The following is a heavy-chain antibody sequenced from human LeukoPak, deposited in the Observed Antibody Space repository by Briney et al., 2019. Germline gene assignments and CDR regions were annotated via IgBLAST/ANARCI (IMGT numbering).Heavy chain of an antibody. CDR2: ISYDGSNK. D-gene: IGHD3-9*01. CDR3: ARGTADILTGYPNYYFDY. J-gene: IGHJ4*02. CDR1: GFTFSSYA. V-gene: IGHV3-30*04. Sequence: GGSLRLSCAASGFTFSSYAMHWVRQAPGKGLEWVAVISYDGSNKYYADSVKGRFTISRDNSKNTLYLQMNSLRAEDTAVYYCARGTADILTGYPNYYFDYWGQGTLVTVSS.